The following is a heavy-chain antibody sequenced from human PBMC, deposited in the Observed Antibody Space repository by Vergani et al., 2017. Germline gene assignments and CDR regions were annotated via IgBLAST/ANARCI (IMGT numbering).Heavy chain of an antibody. CDR2: INPDSGGT. J-gene: IGHJ4*02. D-gene: IGHD3-10*01. V-gene: IGHV1-2*02. CDR1: GYTFTSYD. Sequence: QVQLVQSGAEVKKPGASVKVSCKASGYTFTSYDINWVRQAPGQGLEWMGWINPDSGGTNYAQKFQGRVTMTRDTSISTAYMELSRLRSDDTAVYYCATAEPERSTMVRGVISPLDWWGQGTLVTVSS. CDR3: ATAEPERSTMVRGVISPLDW.